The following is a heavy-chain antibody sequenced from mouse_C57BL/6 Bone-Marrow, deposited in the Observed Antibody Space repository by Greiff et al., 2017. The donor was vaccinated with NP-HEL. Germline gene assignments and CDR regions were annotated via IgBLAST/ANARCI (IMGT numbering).Heavy chain of an antibody. CDR3: ARGHQITTPYLDV. CDR2: IDPSNSET. D-gene: IGHD1-1*01. V-gene: IGHV1-52*01. CDR1: GYTFTSYW. J-gene: IGHJ1*03. Sequence: QVQLQQPGAELVRPGSSVKLSCKASGYTFTSYWMHWVKQRPIQGLEWIGNIDPSNSETHYNQKFKDKATLTVDKSSSTAYMQLSRLTSEDSAVYYCARGHQITTPYLDVWGKGTTVTVSS.